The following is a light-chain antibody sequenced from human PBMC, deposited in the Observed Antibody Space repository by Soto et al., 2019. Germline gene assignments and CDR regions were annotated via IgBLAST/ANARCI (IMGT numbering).Light chain of an antibody. CDR1: QSINIW. CDR2: KAS. Sequence: DIQMTQSPSALSASVGDRITITCRASQSINIWLAWYQQKPGKAPKLLIYKASTLESGVPSRFSGSGSGTAFTLTISSLQPDDFATYYCQRYNSYSSLTFGGGTKVEIK. V-gene: IGKV1-5*03. CDR3: QRYNSYSSLT. J-gene: IGKJ4*01.